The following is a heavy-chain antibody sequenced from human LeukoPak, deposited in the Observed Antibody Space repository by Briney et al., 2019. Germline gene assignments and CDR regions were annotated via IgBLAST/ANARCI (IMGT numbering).Heavy chain of an antibody. Sequence: PSETLSLTCTVSGDSIRDYYWTWIRQSPGKGLEWIGSVYYSGSTNYNPSLTSRVTISIDTSKTQFSLKLSSVTAADTAVYYCARDPRSAAGTSQMRWDVWGQGTTVTVSS. V-gene: IGHV4-59*01. CDR1: GDSIRDYY. CDR3: ARDPRSAAGTSQMRWDV. CDR2: VYYSGST. J-gene: IGHJ6*02. D-gene: IGHD6-13*01.